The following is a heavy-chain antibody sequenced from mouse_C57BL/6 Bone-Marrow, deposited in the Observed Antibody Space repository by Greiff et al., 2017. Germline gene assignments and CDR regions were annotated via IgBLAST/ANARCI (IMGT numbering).Heavy chain of an antibody. V-gene: IGHV1-50*01. Sequence: QVQLKQPGAELVKPGASVKLSCKASGYTFTSYWMQWVKQRPGQGLEWIGEIDPSDSYTNYNQKFKGKATLTVDTSSSTAYMQLSSLTSEDSAVYYCARGRHYYGSSIFDYWGQGTTLTVSS. CDR2: IDPSDSYT. J-gene: IGHJ2*01. CDR1: GYTFTSYW. D-gene: IGHD1-1*01. CDR3: ARGRHYYGSSIFDY.